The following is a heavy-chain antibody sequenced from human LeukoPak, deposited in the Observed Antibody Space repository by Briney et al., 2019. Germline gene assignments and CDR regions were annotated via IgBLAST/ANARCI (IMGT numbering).Heavy chain of an antibody. CDR3: ASNVAVAGAFDI. Sequence: ASVKVSCKASGYTFTSYDINWVRQATGQGLEWMGWMNPNSGNTGYAQKLQGRVTMTRNTSISTAYMELSSLRSEDTAVHYCASNVAVAGAFDIWGQGTMVTVSS. CDR2: MNPNSGNT. J-gene: IGHJ3*02. D-gene: IGHD6-19*01. CDR1: GYTFTSYD. V-gene: IGHV1-8*01.